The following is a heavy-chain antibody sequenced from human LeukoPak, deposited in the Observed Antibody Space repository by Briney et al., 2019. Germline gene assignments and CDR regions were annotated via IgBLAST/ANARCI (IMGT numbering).Heavy chain of an antibody. CDR3: ARDLPRERVLSSSSPLFDY. V-gene: IGHV3-11*01. Sequence: PGGSLRLSCAASGFTFSDYYMSWIRQAPGKGLEWVSYISSSGSTIYYADSVKGRFTISRDNAKNSLYLQMNSLRAEDTAVYYCARDLPRERVLSSSSPLFDYWGQGTLVTVSS. CDR1: GFTFSDYY. D-gene: IGHD6-13*01. J-gene: IGHJ4*02. CDR2: ISSSGSTI.